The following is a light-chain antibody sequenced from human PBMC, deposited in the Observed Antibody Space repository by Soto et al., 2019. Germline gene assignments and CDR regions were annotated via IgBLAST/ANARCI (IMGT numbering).Light chain of an antibody. J-gene: IGLJ1*01. CDR2: LNSDGSH. V-gene: IGLV4-69*01. CDR3: QTWVTGIYV. Sequence: QSVLTQSPSASASLGASVKLTCTLSSGHSSYAIAWHQQQPEKGPRYLMKLNSDGSHSKGDGIPDRFSGPSSGAERYLTISSLQSEDEADYYCQTWVTGIYVFGTGTKLTVL. CDR1: SGHSSYA.